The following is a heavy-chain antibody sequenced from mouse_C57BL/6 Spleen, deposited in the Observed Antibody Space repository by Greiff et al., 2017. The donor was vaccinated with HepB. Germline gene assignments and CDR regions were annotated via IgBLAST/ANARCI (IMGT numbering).Heavy chain of an antibody. V-gene: IGHV1-69*01. CDR2: IDPSDSYT. CDR1: GYTFTSYW. Sequence: QVQLQQPGAELVMPGASVKLSCKASGYTFTSYWMHWVKQRPGQGLEWIGEIDPSDSYTNYNQKFKGKSTLTVDKSSSTAYMQLSSLTSEDSAVYYCARGRANWDVYYFDYWGQGTTLTVSS. J-gene: IGHJ2*01. CDR3: ARGRANWDVYYFDY. D-gene: IGHD4-1*01.